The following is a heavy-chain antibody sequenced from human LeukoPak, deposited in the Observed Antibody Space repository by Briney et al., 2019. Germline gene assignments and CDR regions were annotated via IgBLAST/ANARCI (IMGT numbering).Heavy chain of an antibody. D-gene: IGHD2-2*02. Sequence: WASVKVSCKASGYTFTSYGISWVRQAPGQGLEWMGWISAYNGNTNYAQKLQGRVTMTTDTSTSTAYMELRSLRSDDTAVYYCARDSIVVVPAAIDYWGQGTLVTVSS. J-gene: IGHJ4*02. CDR3: ARDSIVVVPAAIDY. V-gene: IGHV1-18*01. CDR1: GYTFTSYG. CDR2: ISAYNGNT.